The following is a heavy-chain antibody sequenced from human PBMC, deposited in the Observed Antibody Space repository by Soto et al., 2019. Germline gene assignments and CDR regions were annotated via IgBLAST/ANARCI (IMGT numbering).Heavy chain of an antibody. CDR2: IDQPGRT. D-gene: IGHD3-10*01. Sequence: QVQLQQWGAGLLKPSETLSLTCAVSGASFSDYFLSWIRQPPGKGLDWIGEIDQPGRTKYNPSFKSRVIMSVDTSKNQFSPNLSSVTAADTSMYYCARGVGSGRDYGFDVWGQGTTVTVS. CDR3: ARGVGSGRDYGFDV. V-gene: IGHV4-34*01. CDR1: GASFSDYF. J-gene: IGHJ6*02.